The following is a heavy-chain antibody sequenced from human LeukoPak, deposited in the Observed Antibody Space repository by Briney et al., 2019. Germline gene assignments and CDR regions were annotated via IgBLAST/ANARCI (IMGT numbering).Heavy chain of an antibody. CDR2: IYSGGST. D-gene: IGHD5-18*01. CDR1: GFTVSSNY. J-gene: IGHJ4*02. Sequence: GGSLRLSCAASGFTVSSNYMSWVRQAPGKGLEWVSVIYSGGSTYYADSVKGRFTISRDNSKNTLYLQMNSLRAEDTAVYYCARVRYGYGLDYWGQGTLVIVSS. CDR3: ARVRYGYGLDY. V-gene: IGHV3-53*01.